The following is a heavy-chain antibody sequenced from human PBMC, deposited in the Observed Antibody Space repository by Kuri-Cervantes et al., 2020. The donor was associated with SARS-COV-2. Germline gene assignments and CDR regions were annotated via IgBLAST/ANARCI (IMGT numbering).Heavy chain of an antibody. Sequence: ASVKVSCKASGYTFTSYYMHWVRQAPGQGLEWMGWISGYNGNTNYAQKLQGRVTMTTDTSTSTAGMELRSLRSDDTAVYYCARDHRMITFGGVIDHFDYWGQGTLVTVSS. D-gene: IGHD3-16*02. J-gene: IGHJ4*02. CDR3: ARDHRMITFGGVIDHFDY. CDR1: GYTFTSYY. CDR2: ISGYNGNT. V-gene: IGHV1-18*04.